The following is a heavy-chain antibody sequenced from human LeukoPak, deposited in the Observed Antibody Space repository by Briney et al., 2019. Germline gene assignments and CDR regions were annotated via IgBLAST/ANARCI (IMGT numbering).Heavy chain of an antibody. Sequence: GGSLRLSCAASGLTFSGYTMNWVRQAPGKGLEGVASISPSGNYIYYADSVKGRFTISRDNAKNSLFLQMNSLRAEDTAVYSCARGIAASGYTMDVWGRGTTVTVSS. J-gene: IGHJ6*02. CDR1: GLTFSGYT. D-gene: IGHD6-13*01. CDR3: ARGIAASGYTMDV. V-gene: IGHV3-21*01. CDR2: ISPSGNYI.